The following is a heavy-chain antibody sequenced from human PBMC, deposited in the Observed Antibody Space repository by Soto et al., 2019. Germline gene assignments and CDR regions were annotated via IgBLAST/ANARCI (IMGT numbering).Heavy chain of an antibody. D-gene: IGHD1-1*01. CDR1: GFTVSSCY. J-gene: IGHJ4*02. CDR3: ARGSGTLDY. V-gene: IGHV3-66*01. CDR2: IYSGGGT. Sequence: EVQLVESGGGLVQPGGSLRLSCAASGFTVSSCYMSWVRQAPGKGLEWVAVIYSGGGTYYADSVKGRFTISRDNCKNTLALQMSSRGAEYTAVYYFARGSGTLDYGVQGILVTVSS.